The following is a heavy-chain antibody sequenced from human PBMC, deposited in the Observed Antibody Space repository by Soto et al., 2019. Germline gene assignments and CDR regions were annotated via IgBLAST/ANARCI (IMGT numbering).Heavy chain of an antibody. CDR3: ARDLQLWFSVNSFDY. D-gene: IGHD5-18*01. CDR1: GYTFTSYG. Sequence: GASVKVSCKASGYTFTSYGISWVRQAPGQGLEWMGWISAYNGNTNYAQKLQGRVTMTTDTSTSTAYMELRSLGSDDTAVYYCARDLQLWFSVNSFDYWGQGTLVTVSS. V-gene: IGHV1-18*01. CDR2: ISAYNGNT. J-gene: IGHJ4*02.